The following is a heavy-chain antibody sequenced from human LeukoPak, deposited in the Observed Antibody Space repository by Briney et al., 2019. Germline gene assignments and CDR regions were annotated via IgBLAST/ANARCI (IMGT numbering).Heavy chain of an antibody. D-gene: IGHD6-6*01. Sequence: PSETLSLTWTDSGGSISSYYWSWIRQPPGKGLEWIGYIYTSGRTKYNPSLKSRVTISVDTSKTQFSLQLSSVTAADTAVYYCARSIAARDFDYWGQGTLVTVSS. J-gene: IGHJ4*02. CDR1: GGSISSYY. V-gene: IGHV4-4*09. CDR3: ARSIAARDFDY. CDR2: IYTSGRT.